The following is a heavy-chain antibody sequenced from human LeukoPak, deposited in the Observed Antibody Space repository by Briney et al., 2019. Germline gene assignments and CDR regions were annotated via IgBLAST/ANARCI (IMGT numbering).Heavy chain of an antibody. CDR1: GGSISSGRYY. J-gene: IGHJ4*02. V-gene: IGHV4-61*02. D-gene: IGHD3-22*01. CDR3: ARVTTGGYYNC. Sequence: SETLSLTCTVSGGSISSGRYYWSWIRQPAGTGLEWIGCIYTSGSTNYNPSLKSRVTISVDTSKNQFSLKLSSVTAADTAVYYCARVTTGGYYNCWGQGTLVTVSS. CDR2: IYTSGST.